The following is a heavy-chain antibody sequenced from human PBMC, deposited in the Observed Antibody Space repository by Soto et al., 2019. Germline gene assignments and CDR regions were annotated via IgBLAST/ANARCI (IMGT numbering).Heavy chain of an antibody. CDR3: ARHTHFRYYDFWGGPFDY. Sequence: SETLSLTCTVSGGSISSSSYYWGWIRQPPGKGLEWIGSIYYSGSTYYNPSLKSRVTISVDTSKNQFSLKLSSVTAADTAVYYCARHTHFRYYDFWGGPFDYWGQGTLVTVSS. V-gene: IGHV4-39*01. CDR1: GGSISSSSYY. CDR2: IYYSGST. J-gene: IGHJ4*02. D-gene: IGHD3-3*01.